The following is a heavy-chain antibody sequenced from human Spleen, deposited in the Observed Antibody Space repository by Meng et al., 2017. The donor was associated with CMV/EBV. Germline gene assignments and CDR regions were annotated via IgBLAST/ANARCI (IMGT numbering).Heavy chain of an antibody. CDR1: GGPFSSYT. CDR3: ARFSNWFDP. V-gene: IGHV1-69*02. J-gene: IGHJ5*02. Sequence: TVSCKASGGPFSSYTISWVRQAPGQGLEWMGRIIPILGIANYAQKFQGRVTITADKSTSTAYMELSSLRSEDTAVYYCARFSNWFDPWGQGTLVTVSS. CDR2: IIPILGIA.